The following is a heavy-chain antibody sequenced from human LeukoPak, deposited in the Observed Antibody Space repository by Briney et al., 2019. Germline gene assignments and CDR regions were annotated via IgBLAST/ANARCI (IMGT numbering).Heavy chain of an antibody. D-gene: IGHD6-19*01. CDR2: MSNSGST. Sequence: SETLSLTCTVSGGSISSSSSHYWAWIRQPPGKGLEWIGTMSNSGSTYYNPSLKSRVTISGDTSKNQFSLKLSSMTVADTAVFYCAREGIAVAGTVDYWGQGTLVTVSS. J-gene: IGHJ4*02. CDR3: AREGIAVAGTVDY. CDR1: GGSISSSSSHY. V-gene: IGHV4-39*01.